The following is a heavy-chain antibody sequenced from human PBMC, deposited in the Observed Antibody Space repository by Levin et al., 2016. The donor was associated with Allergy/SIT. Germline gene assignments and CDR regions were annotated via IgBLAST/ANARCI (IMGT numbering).Heavy chain of an antibody. V-gene: IGHV3-7*01. CDR3: ARDNYDFWTRYYYMDV. CDR2: IKQDGSEK. CDR1: GFTLSTYW. J-gene: IGHJ6*02. D-gene: IGHD3-3*01. Sequence: GESLKISCAASGFTLSTYWMSWVRQAPGKGLEWVANIKQDGSEKYYVGLCEGPIHQSPETTPKNSLYLQMNSLGAEDTAVYFCARDNYDFWTRYYYMDVWGQGTTVTVSS.